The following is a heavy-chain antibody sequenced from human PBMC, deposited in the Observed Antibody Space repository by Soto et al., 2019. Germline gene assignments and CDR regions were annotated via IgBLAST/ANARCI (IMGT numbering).Heavy chain of an antibody. Sequence: GGSLRLSCAASGFTFRNYGMNWVRQAPGKGLEWVSYIGIGSSTKYYADSVKGRFTLSRDNSKNTLYLQLNSLRVEDTAVYYCAKDGGSGSGSYFFRGIDYWGQGTLVTVSS. V-gene: IGHV3-48*01. CDR1: GFTFRNYG. CDR3: AKDGGSGSGSYFFRGIDY. J-gene: IGHJ4*02. CDR2: IGIGSSTK. D-gene: IGHD3-10*01.